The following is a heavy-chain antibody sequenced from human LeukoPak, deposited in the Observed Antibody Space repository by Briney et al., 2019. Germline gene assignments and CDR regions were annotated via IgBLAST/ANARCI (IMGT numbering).Heavy chain of an antibody. J-gene: IGHJ4*02. Sequence: GGSLRLSCAASGFTFSSYSMNWIRQAPGKGLEWVSSISSSTSYIYYADSVKGRFTISKDNPKNSLYLQMNSLRAEDTAVYYCARAGGSTVSHSDYWGQGTLVTVSS. CDR3: ARAGGSTVSHSDY. CDR1: GFTFSSYS. V-gene: IGHV3-21*01. CDR2: ISSSTSYI. D-gene: IGHD4-17*01.